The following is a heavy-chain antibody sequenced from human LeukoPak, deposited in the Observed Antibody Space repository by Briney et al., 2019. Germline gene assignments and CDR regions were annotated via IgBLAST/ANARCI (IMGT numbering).Heavy chain of an antibody. J-gene: IGHJ4*02. Sequence: SGPTLVNPTQTLTLTCTFSGFSLRTTGVGVGWIRQPPGKALEWLALIYWNDDKRYSPSLKSRLTITKDTSKNQVVLTMTNMDPVDTATYYCAHRHRSGWLFDYWGQGTLVTVSS. CDR1: GFSLRTTGVG. CDR2: IYWNDDK. V-gene: IGHV2-5*01. CDR3: AHRHRSGWLFDY. D-gene: IGHD6-19*01.